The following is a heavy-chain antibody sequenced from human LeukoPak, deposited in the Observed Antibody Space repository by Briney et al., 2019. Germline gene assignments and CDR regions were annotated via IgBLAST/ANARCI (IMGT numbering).Heavy chain of an antibody. J-gene: IGHJ6*03. V-gene: IGHV4-59*01. CDR3: AGLYSSSWYYYYYYMDV. D-gene: IGHD6-13*01. CDR1: GGSISNYY. CDR2: IYYSGST. Sequence: SETLSLTCTVSGGSISNYYWSWIRQPPGKGLEWIGYIYYSGSTNYNPSLKSRVTISVDTSKNQFSLKLSSVTAADTAVYYCAGLYSSSWYYYYYYMDVWGKGTTVTISS.